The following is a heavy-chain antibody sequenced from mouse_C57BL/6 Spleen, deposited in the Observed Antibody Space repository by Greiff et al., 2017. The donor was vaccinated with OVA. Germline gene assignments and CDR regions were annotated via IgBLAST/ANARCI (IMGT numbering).Heavy chain of an antibody. J-gene: IGHJ3*01. Sequence: EVQLQQSGAELVRPGASVKLSCTASGFNIKDDYMHWVKQRPEQGLEWIGWIDPENGDTEYASKFQGKATIPADTSSNTAYLQLSSLTSEDTAVYYCTTWGNYGFAYWGQGTLVTVSA. D-gene: IGHD2-1*01. CDR3: TTWGNYGFAY. CDR2: IDPENGDT. CDR1: GFNIKDDY. V-gene: IGHV14-4*01.